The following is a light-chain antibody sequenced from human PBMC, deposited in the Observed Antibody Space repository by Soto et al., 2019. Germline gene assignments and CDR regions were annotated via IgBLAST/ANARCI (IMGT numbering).Light chain of an antibody. Sequence: QSALTQPASVSGSPGQSITISCTGTSSDVGSYNLVSWYQQHPGKAPKLMIYEGSKRPSGVSNRFSGSKSGNTASLIISGLQAEDEADYCCCSYAGSSTWVFGGGTKLTVL. CDR3: CSYAGSSTWV. CDR1: SSDVGSYNL. CDR2: EGS. J-gene: IGLJ3*02. V-gene: IGLV2-23*01.